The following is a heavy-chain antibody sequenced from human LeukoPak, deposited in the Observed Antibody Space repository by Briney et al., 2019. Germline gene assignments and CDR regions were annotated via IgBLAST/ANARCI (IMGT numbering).Heavy chain of an antibody. CDR2: INPSADST. D-gene: IGHD6-19*01. CDR1: GYTFTSNY. V-gene: IGHV1-46*01. CDR3: ARGHPSATGYSSGWYFHY. J-gene: IGHJ4*02. Sequence: ASVKVSCKAFGYTFTSNYMHWVRQAPGQGPEWMGIINPSADSTNYAQKFQGRVTMTRDMSTGTVYMDLSSLTSEDTAVYYCARGHPSATGYSSGWYFHYWGQGTLVIVSS.